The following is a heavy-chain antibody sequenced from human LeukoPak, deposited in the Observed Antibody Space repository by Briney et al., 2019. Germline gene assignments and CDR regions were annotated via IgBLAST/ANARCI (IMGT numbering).Heavy chain of an antibody. Sequence: SETLSPTCTVSGGSISSYYWSWIRQPPGKGLEWIGYISYSGSTDYNPSLKSRVTISLDTSKNQFSLRLSSVTAADTAVYYCARETRLHSGSYSNDAFDIWGQGTMVTISS. CDR2: ISYSGST. J-gene: IGHJ3*02. V-gene: IGHV4-59*01. D-gene: IGHD1-26*01. CDR3: ARETRLHSGSYSNDAFDI. CDR1: GGSISSYY.